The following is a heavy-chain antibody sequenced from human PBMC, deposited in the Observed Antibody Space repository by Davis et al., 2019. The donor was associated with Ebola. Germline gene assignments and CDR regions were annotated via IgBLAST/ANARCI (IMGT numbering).Heavy chain of an antibody. CDR2: ISAYNGNT. Sequence: ASVKVSCKASGYTFTNYAIHWVRQAPGQRLEWMGWISAYNGNTNYAQKLQGRVTMTTDTSTSTAYMELRSLRSDDTAVYYCARSITMIVVAGGWFDPWGQGTLVTVSS. D-gene: IGHD3-22*01. V-gene: IGHV1-18*01. CDR3: ARSITMIVVAGGWFDP. CDR1: GYTFTNYA. J-gene: IGHJ5*02.